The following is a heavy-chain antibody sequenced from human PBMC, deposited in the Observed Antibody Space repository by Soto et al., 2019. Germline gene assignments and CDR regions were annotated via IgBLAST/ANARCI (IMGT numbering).Heavy chain of an antibody. V-gene: IGHV3-74*01. CDR1: GFAFSRFP. D-gene: IGHD1-26*01. Sequence: GGSLRLSCAASGFAFSRFPVHWVRQAPGKGLVWVSRIDPDGSDTTYADSVKGRFTISRDNAKNIVYLQMSSLRAEDTALYYCATMAGTYPYWGQGTLVTVSS. J-gene: IGHJ4*02. CDR3: ATMAGTYPY. CDR2: IDPDGSDT.